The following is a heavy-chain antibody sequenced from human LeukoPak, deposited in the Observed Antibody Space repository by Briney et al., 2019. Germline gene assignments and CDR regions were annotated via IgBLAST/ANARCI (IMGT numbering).Heavy chain of an antibody. J-gene: IGHJ5*02. CDR2: ISSSGSTI. CDR3: ARDLVGGTTWFDP. Sequence: GGSLRLSCAASGFTFSDYYMSWIRQAPGKGLEWVSYISSSGSTIYYADSVKGRFTVSRDNAKNSLYLQMNSLRAEDTAVYYCARDLVGGTTWFDPWGQGTLVTVSS. D-gene: IGHD2-15*01. V-gene: IGHV3-11*04. CDR1: GFTFSDYY.